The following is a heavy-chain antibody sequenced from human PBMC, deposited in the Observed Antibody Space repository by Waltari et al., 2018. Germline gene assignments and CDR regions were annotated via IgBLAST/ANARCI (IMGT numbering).Heavy chain of an antibody. Sequence: EVQLVESGGGLIQPGGSLRLSCAASGFTVSSNYMSWVRQAPGKGLEWVSVIYSGGSTYYADSVKGRFTISRDNSKNTLYLQMNSLRAEDTAVYYCARASRGAAAGPGDYWGQGTLVTVSS. V-gene: IGHV3-53*01. J-gene: IGHJ4*02. CDR1: GFTVSSNY. CDR3: ARASRGAAAGPGDY. CDR2: IYSGGST. D-gene: IGHD6-13*01.